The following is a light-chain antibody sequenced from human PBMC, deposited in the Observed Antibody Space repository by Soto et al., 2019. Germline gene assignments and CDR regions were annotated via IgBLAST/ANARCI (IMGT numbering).Light chain of an antibody. CDR1: SSDIGGHDD. Sequence: QSALTQPASVSGSPGQSITISCTGTSSDIGGHDDVSWYQQHPGKVPKLLLYGVTDRPSGVSDRFSGSKPGNVASLTISGLQAEDEADYYCFSYTSDLTPYDFGTGTKLTVL. CDR3: FSYTSDLTPYD. J-gene: IGLJ1*01. V-gene: IGLV2-14*03. CDR2: GVT.